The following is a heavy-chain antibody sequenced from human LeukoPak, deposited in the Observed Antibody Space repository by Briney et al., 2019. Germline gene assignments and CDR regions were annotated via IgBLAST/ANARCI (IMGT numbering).Heavy chain of an antibody. V-gene: IGHV3-15*01. J-gene: IGHJ4*02. Sequence: GESLRLSCAASGFTFSNAWMSWVRQTPGKGLEWVGRIKRKTAGGTTHYAAPVKDRFTISRDDSKNTLYLQMNSLKTEDTAVYYRSTSPGEQWLDIDDFDYWGQGALVTVSS. CDR3: STSPGEQWLDIDDFDY. CDR2: IKRKTAGGTT. D-gene: IGHD6-19*01. CDR1: GFTFSNAW.